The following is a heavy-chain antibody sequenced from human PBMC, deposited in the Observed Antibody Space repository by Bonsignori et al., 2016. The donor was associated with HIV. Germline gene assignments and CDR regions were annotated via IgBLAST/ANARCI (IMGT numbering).Heavy chain of an antibody. CDR1: GGSFSGYY. CDR2: INHSGST. V-gene: IGHV4-34*01. D-gene: IGHD3-22*01. Sequence: SETLSLTCAVYGGSFSGYYWSWIRQPPGKGLEWIGEINHSGSTNYNPSLKSRVTISVDTSKNQFSLKLSSVTAADTAMYYCARMYYFDSSGCLDYWGQGTLVTVSS. CDR3: ARMYYFDSSGCLDY. J-gene: IGHJ4*02.